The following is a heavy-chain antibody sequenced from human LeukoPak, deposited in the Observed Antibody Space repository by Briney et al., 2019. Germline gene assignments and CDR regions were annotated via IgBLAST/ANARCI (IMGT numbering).Heavy chain of an antibody. CDR3: ARGTRGHSGYDSENV. Sequence: PGGSLRLSCAASGFTFSSYSMNWVRQAPGKGLEWVSSIGSSSSYIYYADSVKGRFTISRDNAKTSLYLQMNSQSAEDTAVYYCARGTRGHSGYDSENVWGQGTTVTVSS. CDR2: IGSSSSYI. CDR1: GFTFSSYS. V-gene: IGHV3-21*01. J-gene: IGHJ6*02. D-gene: IGHD5-12*01.